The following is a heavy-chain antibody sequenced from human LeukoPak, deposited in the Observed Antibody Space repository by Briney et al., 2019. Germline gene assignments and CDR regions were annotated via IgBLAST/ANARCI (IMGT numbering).Heavy chain of an antibody. CDR1: GGSISSYY. D-gene: IGHD2-2*01. Sequence: PSETLSLTCTVSGGSISSYYWSWIRQPPGKGLEWIGYIYYSGSTNYNPTLKSRVTISVDTSKNQFSLKLSSVTAADTAVYYCARGRYCSSTSCQGGGYYYYYYMDVWGKGTTVTVSS. CDR3: ARGRYCSSTSCQGGGYYYYYYMDV. V-gene: IGHV4-59*01. J-gene: IGHJ6*03. CDR2: IYYSGST.